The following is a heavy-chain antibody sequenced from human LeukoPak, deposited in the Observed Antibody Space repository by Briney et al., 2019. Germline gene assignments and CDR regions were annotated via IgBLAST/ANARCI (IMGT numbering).Heavy chain of an antibody. D-gene: IGHD3-22*01. Sequence: AASVTVSCKASGYTFTSYAMHWVRQAPGQRLEWMGWINAGNGNTKYSQKFQGRATITRDTSASTAYMELSSLRSEDTAVYYCARDYYDSSVATYYFDYWGQGTLVTVSS. J-gene: IGHJ4*02. V-gene: IGHV1-3*01. CDR1: GYTFTSYA. CDR2: INAGNGNT. CDR3: ARDYYDSSVATYYFDY.